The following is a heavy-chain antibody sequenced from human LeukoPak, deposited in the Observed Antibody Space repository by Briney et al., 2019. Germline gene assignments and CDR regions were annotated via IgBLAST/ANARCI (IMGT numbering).Heavy chain of an antibody. J-gene: IGHJ4*02. CDR2: ISYDGSNK. CDR3: ARSGRYYYGSGSYPPGPDY. V-gene: IGHV3-30*04. Sequence: PGRSLRLSCAASGFTFSSYAMHRVRQAPGKGLEWVAVISYDGSNKYYADSVKGRFTISRDNSKNTLYLQMNSLRAEDTAVYYCARSGRYYYGSGSYPPGPDYWGQGTLVTVSS. CDR1: GFTFSSYA. D-gene: IGHD3-10*01.